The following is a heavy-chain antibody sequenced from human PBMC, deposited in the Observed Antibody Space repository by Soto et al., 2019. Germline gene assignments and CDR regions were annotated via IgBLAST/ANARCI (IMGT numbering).Heavy chain of an antibody. Sequence: GGSLRLSCTASGFTFGDYAMSWFRQAPGKGLEWVGFIRSKAYGGTTEYAASVKGRFTISRDDSKSIAYLQMNSLKTEDTAVYYCTRAMVEMATITVYWGQGTRVTVSS. D-gene: IGHD5-12*01. V-gene: IGHV3-49*03. CDR2: IRSKAYGGTT. CDR3: TRAMVEMATITVY. CDR1: GFTFGDYA. J-gene: IGHJ4*02.